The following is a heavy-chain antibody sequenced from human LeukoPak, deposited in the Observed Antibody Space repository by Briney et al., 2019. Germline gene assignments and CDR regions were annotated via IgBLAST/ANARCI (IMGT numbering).Heavy chain of an antibody. J-gene: IGHJ5*02. Sequence: GGSLRLSCAASGFTFSDYYMSWIRQAPGKGLEWVSYISSSGSTIYYADSVKGRFTISRDNAKNSLYLQMNSLRAEDTAVYYCARAGAYDSWSGYYSINWFDPWGQGTLVTVSS. CDR1: GFTFSDYY. V-gene: IGHV3-11*04. D-gene: IGHD3-3*01. CDR2: ISSSGSTI. CDR3: ARAGAYDSWSGYYSINWFDP.